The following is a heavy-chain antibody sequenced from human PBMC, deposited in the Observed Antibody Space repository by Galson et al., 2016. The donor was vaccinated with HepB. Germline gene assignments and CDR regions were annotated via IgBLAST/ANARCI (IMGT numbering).Heavy chain of an antibody. CDR1: GGSISSGDYS. J-gene: IGHJ5*02. V-gene: IGHV4-30-2*01. CDR2: IYHSGGS. Sequence: TLSLTCAVSGGSISSGDYSWSWVRQPPGKGLQWIGYIYHSGGSYYNPSLKSRISISVDRSRNEFSLRLTSVTAADTAVYYCARGGRRGYDSIGFPFDPWGHGTLVTVSS. CDR3: ARGGRRGYDSIGFPFDP. D-gene: IGHD3-22*01.